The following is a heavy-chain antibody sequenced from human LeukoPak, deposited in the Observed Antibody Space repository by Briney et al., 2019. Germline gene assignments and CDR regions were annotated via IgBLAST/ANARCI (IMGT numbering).Heavy chain of an antibody. J-gene: IGHJ4*02. CDR2: INHSGST. CDR3: ASPRDSSSWTSFDY. Sequence: PSETLSLTCAVYGGSFSGYYWSWIRQPPGKGLEWIGEINHSGSTNYNPSLKSRVTISVDTSKNQFSLKLSSVTAADTAVYYCASPRDSSSWTSFDYWGQGTLVTVSS. CDR1: GGSFSGYY. D-gene: IGHD6-13*01. V-gene: IGHV4-34*01.